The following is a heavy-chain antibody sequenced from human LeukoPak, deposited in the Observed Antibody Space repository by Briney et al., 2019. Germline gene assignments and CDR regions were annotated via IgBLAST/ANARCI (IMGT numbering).Heavy chain of an antibody. CDR2: IYHSGST. CDR3: ARVLDKYYDSSGSGLGDY. Sequence: SETLSLTCTVSGYSISSGYYWGWIRQPPGKGLEWIGSIYHSGSTYYNPSLKSRVTISVDTSKNQFSLKLSSVTAADTAVYYCARVLDKYYDSSGSGLGDYWGQGTLVTVSS. J-gene: IGHJ4*02. CDR1: GYSISSGYY. V-gene: IGHV4-38-2*02. D-gene: IGHD3-22*01.